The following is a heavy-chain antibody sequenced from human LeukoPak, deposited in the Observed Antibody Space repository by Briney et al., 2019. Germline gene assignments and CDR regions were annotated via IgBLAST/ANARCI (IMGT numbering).Heavy chain of an antibody. Sequence: SETLSLTCAVYGGSFSGYYWSWIRQPPGRGLEWIGEINHSGSTNYNPSLKSRVTISVDTSKNQFSLKLSSVTAADTAVYYCARGLSSSDYWGQGTLVTVSS. CDR2: INHSGST. CDR1: GGSFSGYY. J-gene: IGHJ4*02. CDR3: ARGLSSSDY. V-gene: IGHV4-34*01. D-gene: IGHD6-6*01.